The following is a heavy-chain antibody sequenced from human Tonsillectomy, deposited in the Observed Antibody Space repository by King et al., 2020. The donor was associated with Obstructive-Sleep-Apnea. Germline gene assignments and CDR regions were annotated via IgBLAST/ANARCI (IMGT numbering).Heavy chain of an antibody. V-gene: IGHV4-39*07. CDR3: ARDGRRWLQCFDY. D-gene: IGHD5-24*01. J-gene: IGHJ4*02. CDR2: IYYSGST. CDR1: GGSISSSSYY. Sequence: QLQESGPGLVKPSETLSLTCTVSGGSISSSSYYWGWIRQPPGKGLEWIGSIYYSGSTYYNPSLKSRVTISVDTSKNQFSLKLSSVTAADTAVYYCARDGRRWLQCFDYWGQGTLVTVSS.